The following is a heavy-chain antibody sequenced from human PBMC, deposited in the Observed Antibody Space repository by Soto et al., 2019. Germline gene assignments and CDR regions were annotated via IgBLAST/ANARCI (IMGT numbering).Heavy chain of an antibody. CDR2: INHSGST. D-gene: IGHD2-2*01. Sequence: PSETLSLTCAVYGGSFSGYYWSWIRQPPGKGLEKIGEINHSGSTNYNPSLKSRVTISVDTSKNQFSLKLSSVTAADTAVYYCARDQVIVVPAAMRSSGWYFDYWGQGTLVTVSS. CDR3: ARDQVIVVPAAMRSSGWYFDY. J-gene: IGHJ4*02. V-gene: IGHV4-34*01. CDR1: GGSFSGYY.